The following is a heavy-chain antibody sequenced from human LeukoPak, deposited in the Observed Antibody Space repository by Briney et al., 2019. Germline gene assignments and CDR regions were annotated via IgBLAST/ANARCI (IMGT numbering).Heavy chain of an antibody. CDR3: ARGASAYYDSSGYPTSYFDY. CDR2: IYYSGST. Sequence: PSETLSLTCTVSGGSISSYYWSWIRQPPGKGLEWIGYIYYSGSTNYNPSLKSRVTISVDTSKNRFSLKLSSVTAADTAVYYCARGASAYYDSSGYPTSYFDYWGQGTLVTVSS. V-gene: IGHV4-59*08. J-gene: IGHJ4*02. CDR1: GGSISSYY. D-gene: IGHD3-22*01.